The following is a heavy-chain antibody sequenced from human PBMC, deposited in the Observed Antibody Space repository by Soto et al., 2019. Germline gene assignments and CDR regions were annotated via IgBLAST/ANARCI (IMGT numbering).Heavy chain of an antibody. V-gene: IGHV1-3*01. J-gene: IGHJ4*02. D-gene: IGHD3-22*01. CDR3: ARTRFHYYDSSGFSDY. Sequence: ASVKVSCKASGYTFTSYAMHWVLQAPGQRLEWMGWINAGNGNTKYSQKFQGRVTITRDTSASTAYMELSSLRSEDTAVYYCARTRFHYYDSSGFSDYWGQGTLVTVSS. CDR1: GYTFTSYA. CDR2: INAGNGNT.